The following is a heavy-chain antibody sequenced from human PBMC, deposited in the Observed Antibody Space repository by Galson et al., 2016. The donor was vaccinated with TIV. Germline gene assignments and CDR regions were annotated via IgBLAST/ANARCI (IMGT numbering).Heavy chain of an antibody. J-gene: IGHJ4*02. Sequence: SLRLSCAASGFTFGSYGIHWVRQAPGKGLECVSFISSDGSEKSYADSVRGRFTISRENSKNTLYLQMNSLRVEDTAFYHCARVFDSHYFDYWGQGTLVTVSS. D-gene: IGHD3-10*02. CDR2: ISSDGSEK. V-gene: IGHV3-30*03. CDR1: GFTFGSYG. CDR3: ARVFDSHYFDY.